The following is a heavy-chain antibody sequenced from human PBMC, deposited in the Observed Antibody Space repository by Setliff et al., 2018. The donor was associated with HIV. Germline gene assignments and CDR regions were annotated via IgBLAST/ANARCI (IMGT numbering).Heavy chain of an antibody. Sequence: ASVKVSCKASGYTFTSYAMHWVRQAPGQRLEWMGWINAGNGNTKYSQKFQGRVTITRDTSISTAYMELSSLRSEDTAVYYCAKGARDNWFDPWGQGTLVTVSS. CDR3: AKGARDNWFDP. J-gene: IGHJ5*02. CDR2: INAGNGNT. CDR1: GYTFTSYA. D-gene: IGHD6-6*01. V-gene: IGHV1-3*01.